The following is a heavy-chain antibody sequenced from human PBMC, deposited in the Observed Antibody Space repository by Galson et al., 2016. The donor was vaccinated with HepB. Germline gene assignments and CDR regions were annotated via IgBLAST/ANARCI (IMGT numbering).Heavy chain of an antibody. Sequence: SVKVSCKASGYTFTTSGISWVRQAPGQGLEWMGWISTYSGNTKYAQKFQGRLTLTTDSSTTTAYMELRSLRFDDPALYYCARDVQYRFDSWGQGTLVTVSS. CDR2: ISTYSGNT. D-gene: IGHD2/OR15-2a*01. V-gene: IGHV1-18*01. CDR1: GYTFTTSG. J-gene: IGHJ4*02. CDR3: ARDVQYRFDS.